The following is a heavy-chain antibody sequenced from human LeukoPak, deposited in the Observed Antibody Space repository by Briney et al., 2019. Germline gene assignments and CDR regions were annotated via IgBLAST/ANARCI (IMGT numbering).Heavy chain of an antibody. D-gene: IGHD3-9*01. V-gene: IGHV1-69*04. J-gene: IGHJ4*02. CDR3: ARSARPKRGYDILTGTPDY. CDR1: GGTFSSYA. Sequence: SVKVSCKAPGGTFSSYAISWVRQAPGQGLEWMGRILPILGIANHAQKFQGRVTITADKSTSTAYMELSSLRSEDTAVYYCARSARPKRGYDILTGTPDYWGQGTLVTVSS. CDR2: ILPILGIA.